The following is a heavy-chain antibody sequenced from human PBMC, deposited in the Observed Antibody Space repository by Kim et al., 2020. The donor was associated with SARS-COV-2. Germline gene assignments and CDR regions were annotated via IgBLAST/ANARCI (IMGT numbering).Heavy chain of an antibody. CDR1: GFTFSSYA. Sequence: GGSLRLSCEASGFTFSSYAMHWVRQAPGKGLEYVSAISSNGGSTYYADSVKGRFTISRDNSKNTLYLQMGSLRAEDMAVYYCARGGRELLGGYFDYWGQGTLVTVSS. V-gene: IGHV3-64*02. D-gene: IGHD1-26*01. J-gene: IGHJ4*02. CDR3: ARGGRELLGGYFDY. CDR2: ISSNGGST.